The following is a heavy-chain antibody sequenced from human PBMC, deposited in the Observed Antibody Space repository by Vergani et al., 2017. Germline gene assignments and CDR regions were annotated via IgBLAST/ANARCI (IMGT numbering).Heavy chain of an antibody. V-gene: IGHV3-11*01. D-gene: IGHD2-15*01. J-gene: IGHJ4*02. CDR2: ISSSGSTI. CDR3: AKDSREYCSGGSCSGFDY. Sequence: QVQLVESGGGLVKPGGSLRLSCAASGFTFSDYYMSWIRQAPGKGLEWVSYISSSGSTIYYADSVKGRFTISRDNSKNTLYLQMNSLRAEDTAVYYCAKDSREYCSGGSCSGFDYWGQGTLVTVSS. CDR1: GFTFSDYY.